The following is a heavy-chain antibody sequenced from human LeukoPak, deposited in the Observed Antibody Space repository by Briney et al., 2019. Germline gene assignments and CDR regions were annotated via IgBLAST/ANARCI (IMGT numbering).Heavy chain of an antibody. CDR3: AKAYCSGASCPADY. V-gene: IGHV3-30*18. D-gene: IGHD2-15*01. CDR2: ISYDGSNK. J-gene: IGHJ4*02. CDR1: GFTFSSYG. Sequence: PGGSLRLSCAASGFTFSSYGMHWVRQAPGKGLEWVAVISYDGSNKYYADSVEGRFTISRDSSKNTLYLHMNSLRPEDTAVYYCAKAYCSGASCPADYWGQGTLVTVSS.